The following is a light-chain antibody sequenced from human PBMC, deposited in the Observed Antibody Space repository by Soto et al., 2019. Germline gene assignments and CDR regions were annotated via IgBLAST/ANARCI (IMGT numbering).Light chain of an antibody. CDR1: QSISSN. V-gene: IGKV3-15*01. CDR2: GAS. CDR3: QQYNNWPPGT. J-gene: IGKJ1*01. Sequence: EMVMTQSPATLSVSPGERATLSCRASQSISSNLAWYQQKPGQAPRLLIYGASTRAPGIPVRFSGSGSGTEFTLTISSLQSEDFAVYYCQQYNNWPPGTFGQGTKVEIK.